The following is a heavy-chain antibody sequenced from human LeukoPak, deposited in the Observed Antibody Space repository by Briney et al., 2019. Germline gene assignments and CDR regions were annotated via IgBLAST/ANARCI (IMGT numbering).Heavy chain of an antibody. D-gene: IGHD7-27*01. CDR3: ARGGVAKLGPLDL. Sequence: ASVKVSCKASGYSFTSYYMHWVRQAPGQGLEWMGIINPSDSSTSYAQKFQGRVTMTSDTSTSTVYMELSSLRSEDTAVYYCARGGVAKLGPLDLWGQGTLVTVSS. V-gene: IGHV1-46*01. CDR2: INPSDSST. J-gene: IGHJ5*02. CDR1: GYSFTSYY.